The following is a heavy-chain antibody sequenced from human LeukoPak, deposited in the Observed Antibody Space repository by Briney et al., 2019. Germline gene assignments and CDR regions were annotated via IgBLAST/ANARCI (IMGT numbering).Heavy chain of an antibody. V-gene: IGHV4-59*01. CDR2: IYYSGST. CDR1: GGSTRNYY. J-gene: IGHJ5*02. D-gene: IGHD1-26*01. CDR3: ARGGRTWFDP. Sequence: KASETLSLTCTVSGGSTRNYYWSWIRQPPGKGLEWIGYIYYSGSTNYNTSLKSRVTISIDTSKNQFSLKLRSVAAADTAVYYCARGGRTWFDPWGQGTQVAVSS.